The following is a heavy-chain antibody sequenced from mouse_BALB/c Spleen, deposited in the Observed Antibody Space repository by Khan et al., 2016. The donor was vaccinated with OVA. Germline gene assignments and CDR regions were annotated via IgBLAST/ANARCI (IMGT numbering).Heavy chain of an antibody. Sequence: QVQLQQPGAELVKPGASVKLSCKASGYTFTSYYMYWVKQRPGQGLEWIGGINPSDGGTNFNEKFKSKATLTEDKSSSTAYMQLSSLTSEDSAVYYCTRSGWAAFAYWGQGTLVTVSA. D-gene: IGHD1-1*02. CDR3: TRSGWAAFAY. V-gene: IGHV1S81*02. CDR1: GYTFTSYY. CDR2: INPSDGGT. J-gene: IGHJ3*01.